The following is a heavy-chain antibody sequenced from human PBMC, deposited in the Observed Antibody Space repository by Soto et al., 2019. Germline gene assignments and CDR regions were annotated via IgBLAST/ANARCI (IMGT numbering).Heavy chain of an antibody. CDR1: GYTFTSYG. CDR2: ISAYNGNT. CDR3: ASSIIMVYYYYGMDV. J-gene: IGHJ6*02. V-gene: IGHV1-18*01. D-gene: IGHD3-10*01. Sequence: GASVKVSCKASGYTFTSYGISWVRQAPGQGLEWMGWISAYNGNTNYAQKLQGRVTMTTDTSTSTAYMELRNLRSDDTAVYYCASSIIMVYYYYGMDVWGQGTTVTVSS.